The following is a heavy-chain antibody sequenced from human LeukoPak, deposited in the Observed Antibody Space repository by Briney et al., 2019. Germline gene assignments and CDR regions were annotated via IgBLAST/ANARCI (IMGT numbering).Heavy chain of an antibody. CDR1: GGSISNYY. J-gene: IGHJ5*02. V-gene: IGHV4-38-2*02. CDR3: ARGARAPFDP. CDR2: IYHSGST. D-gene: IGHD3-16*01. Sequence: SETLSLTCTVSGGSISNYYWGWIRQPPGKGLEWIGSIYHSGSTYYNPSLKSRVTISVDTSKNQFSLKLSSVTAADTAVYYCARGARAPFDPWGQGTLVTVSS.